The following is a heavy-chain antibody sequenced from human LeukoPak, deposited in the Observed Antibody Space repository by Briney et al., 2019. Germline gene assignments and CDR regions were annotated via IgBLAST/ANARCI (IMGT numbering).Heavy chain of an antibody. Sequence: GGSLRLSCAASGFTFNSYSMNWVRQAPGKGLEWVSYITGHSSTIYYADSVKGRFTISRDNAKNSLSLQMNSLRAEDTAVYYCARGGWNDAFDIWGQGTMVTVSS. CDR2: ITGHSSTI. CDR1: GFTFNSYS. D-gene: IGHD1-1*01. V-gene: IGHV3-48*04. CDR3: ARGGWNDAFDI. J-gene: IGHJ3*02.